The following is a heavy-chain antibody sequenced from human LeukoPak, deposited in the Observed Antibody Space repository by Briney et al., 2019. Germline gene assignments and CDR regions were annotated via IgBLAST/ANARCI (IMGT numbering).Heavy chain of an antibody. CDR2: IRSKAYGWTT. CDR3: TRDSGSYHYYYYYGMDV. CDR1: GFTFGDYA. Sequence: GGSLRLSCTASGFTFGDYAMSWFRQAPGKGLEWVGFIRSKAYGWTTEYAASVKGRFTISRDDSKSIAYLQMNSLKTEDTAVYYCTRDSGSYHYYYYYGMDVWGQGTTVTVSS. V-gene: IGHV3-49*03. D-gene: IGHD1-26*01. J-gene: IGHJ6*02.